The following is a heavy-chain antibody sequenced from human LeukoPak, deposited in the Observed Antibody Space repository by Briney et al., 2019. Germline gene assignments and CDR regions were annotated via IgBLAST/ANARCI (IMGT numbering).Heavy chain of an antibody. CDR2: VNANGINT. D-gene: IGHD5-12*01. Sequence: AGGSLRLSCAASGFAFNFYAMTWIRQAPGKGLQWLSTVNANGINTYYADSVRGRFTISRDNAKNTLYLQMNSLRAEDTAVYYCARDRGYASDYWGQGTLVIVSS. J-gene: IGHJ4*02. CDR3: ARDRGYASDY. V-gene: IGHV3-23*01. CDR1: GFAFNFYA.